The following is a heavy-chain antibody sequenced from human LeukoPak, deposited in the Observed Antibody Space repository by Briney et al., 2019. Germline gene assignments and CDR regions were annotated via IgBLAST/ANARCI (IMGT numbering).Heavy chain of an antibody. Sequence: PGGSLRLSCAASGFTFSKFWIVWVRQAPGKGLESVSRINTDGTVTTYADSVKGRFTVSRDNADNTMFLQMNSVRDEDTAVYYCATKQWLAPPPDSWGQGTPVTVSS. V-gene: IGHV3-74*01. J-gene: IGHJ4*02. CDR2: INTDGTVT. CDR3: ATKQWLAPPPDS. D-gene: IGHD6-19*01. CDR1: GFTFSKFW.